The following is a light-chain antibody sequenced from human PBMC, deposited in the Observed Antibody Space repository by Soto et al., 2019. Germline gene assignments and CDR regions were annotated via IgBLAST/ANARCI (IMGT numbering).Light chain of an antibody. J-gene: IGLJ2*01. CDR1: GSNIGAGYD. CDR3: QSFDSSLSGFVA. CDR2: ANT. V-gene: IGLV1-40*01. Sequence: QSVLTQPPSVSGAPGQRVTISCTGTGSNIGAGYDIHWYQQFPGTAPELLIYANTHRPSGVPDRFSGFKSGTSASLAISGLQAEDEADYYCQSFDSSLSGFVAFGGGTKLTVL.